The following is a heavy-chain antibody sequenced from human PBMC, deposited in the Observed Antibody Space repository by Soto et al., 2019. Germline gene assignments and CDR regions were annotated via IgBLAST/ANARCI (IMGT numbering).Heavy chain of an antibody. CDR3: ARAPGRLVDY. J-gene: IGHJ4*02. V-gene: IGHV4-39*01. CDR1: GGSISSSSYY. Sequence: SETLSLTCTVSGGSISSSSYYWGWIRQPPGKGLEWIGSIYYSGSTYYNPSLKSRVTISVDTSKNQFSLKLSSVTAADTAVYYCARAPGRLVDYWGQGTLVTVSS. CDR2: IYYSGST.